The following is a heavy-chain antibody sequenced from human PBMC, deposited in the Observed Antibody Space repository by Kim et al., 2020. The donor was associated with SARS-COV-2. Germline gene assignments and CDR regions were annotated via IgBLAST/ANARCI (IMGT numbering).Heavy chain of an antibody. J-gene: IGHJ4*02. V-gene: IGHV3-49*02. D-gene: IGHD3-3*01. Sequence: ASVKSRFTISSDDSKSIAYLQMNSLKTEDTDVYYCDRGEIFVVDIVYFDCWGQGTLVTVSS. CDR3: DRGEIFVVDIVYFDC.